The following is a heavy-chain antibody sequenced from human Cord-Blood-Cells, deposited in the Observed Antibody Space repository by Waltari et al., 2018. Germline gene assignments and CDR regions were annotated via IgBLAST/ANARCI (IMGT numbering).Heavy chain of an antibody. D-gene: IGHD1-7*01. CDR2: VYSGGST. CDR1: GFTASSNY. Sequence: VQLVETGGGLIQPGGSLRLSCAASGFTASSNYMSWVRQAPGKGRGWVSVVYSGGSTCDADAVKGRFTISSVNSKNPLYLQMNSLRAEDTAVYYCARVLELRAFDIWGQGTMVTVSS. CDR3: ARVLELRAFDI. V-gene: IGHV3-53*02. J-gene: IGHJ3*02.